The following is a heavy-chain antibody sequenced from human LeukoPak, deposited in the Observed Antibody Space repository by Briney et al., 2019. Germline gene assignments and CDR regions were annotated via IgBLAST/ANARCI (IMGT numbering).Heavy chain of an antibody. CDR1: GYTFTGYY. CDR3: ARVSIVGATTDFDY. Sequence: ASVKVSCKASGYTFTGYYMHWVRQAPGQGLEWMGWINPNSGGTNYAQKFQGRVTMTRDTSISTAYMELSRLRSDDTAVYYCARVSIVGATTDFDYWGQGTLVTVSS. CDR2: INPNSGGT. J-gene: IGHJ4*02. D-gene: IGHD1-26*01. V-gene: IGHV1-2*02.